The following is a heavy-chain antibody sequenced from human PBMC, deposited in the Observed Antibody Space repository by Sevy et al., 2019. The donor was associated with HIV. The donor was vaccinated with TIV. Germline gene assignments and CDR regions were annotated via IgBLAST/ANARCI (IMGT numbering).Heavy chain of an antibody. Sequence: GGSLRLSCAASGFTFTTYWMIWIRQAPGKGLEWVANINRDGTQKYYADSLKDRFTISRDNAANSLSLQMVSPRAEDTAQYYWARESSGPAVVDLWGQETLVTVSS. D-gene: IGHD3-22*01. CDR1: GFTFTTYW. CDR2: INRDGTQK. J-gene: IGHJ5*02. V-gene: IGHV3-7*01. CDR3: ARESSGPAVVDL.